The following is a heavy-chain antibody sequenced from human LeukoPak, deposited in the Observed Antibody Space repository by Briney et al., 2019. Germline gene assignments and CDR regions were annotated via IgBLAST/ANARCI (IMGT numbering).Heavy chain of an antibody. V-gene: IGHV4-38-2*02. CDR2: IYHSGSS. Sequence: SETLSLTCTVSGYSISSGYYWGWIRQPPGKGLEWIGRIYHSGSSYYNPSPNSRVTISVDTSKNQFSLKLSSVTAADTAVYYCARGYSSSWYPNWFDPWGQGTLVTVSS. D-gene: IGHD6-13*01. CDR1: GYSISSGYY. CDR3: ARGYSSSWYPNWFDP. J-gene: IGHJ5*02.